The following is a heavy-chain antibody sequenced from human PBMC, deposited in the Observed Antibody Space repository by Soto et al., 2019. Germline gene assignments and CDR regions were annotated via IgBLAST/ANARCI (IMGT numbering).Heavy chain of an antibody. CDR1: GFTFSSYA. D-gene: IGHD3-22*01. V-gene: IGHV3-23*01. J-gene: IGHJ4*02. CDR2: ISSSGGST. CDR3: AKRYYYDNSGLWDY. Sequence: GGSLRLSCAASGFTFSSYAMSWVRQAPGKGLEWVSAISSSGGSTHYGDSVKGRFTISRDNSKNTLYLQMNSLRAEDTAVYYCAKRYYYDNSGLWDYWGQGTLATVSS.